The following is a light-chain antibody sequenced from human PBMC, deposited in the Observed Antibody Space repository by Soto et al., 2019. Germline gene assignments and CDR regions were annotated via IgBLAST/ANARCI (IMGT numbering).Light chain of an antibody. CDR3: SSYAASDNFVV. Sequence: QSALTQPPSASGSPGQSVTISCTGTSSDVGGYNIVSWYQQHPGNAPKLLIYEVFRRPSGVPDRFSGSKSGNTASLTVSGLQAEDGADYYCSSYAASDNFVVFGGGTKLTVL. J-gene: IGLJ2*01. CDR1: SSDVGGYNI. V-gene: IGLV2-8*01. CDR2: EVF.